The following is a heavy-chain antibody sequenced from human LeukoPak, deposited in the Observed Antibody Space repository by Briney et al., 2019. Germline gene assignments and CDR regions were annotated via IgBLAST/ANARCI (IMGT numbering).Heavy chain of an antibody. CDR2: INPNSGGT. Sequence: ASVKVSCKASGYTFTGYYIHWVRQAPGQGLEWMGWINPNSGGTNYVQKLQGRVTMITDISISTAYMDLSGLRSDDTAVYYCARARITAAGNVVSFDSWGQGALVTVS. CDR1: GYTFTGYY. J-gene: IGHJ4*02. V-gene: IGHV1-2*02. D-gene: IGHD6-13*01. CDR3: ARARITAAGNVVSFDS.